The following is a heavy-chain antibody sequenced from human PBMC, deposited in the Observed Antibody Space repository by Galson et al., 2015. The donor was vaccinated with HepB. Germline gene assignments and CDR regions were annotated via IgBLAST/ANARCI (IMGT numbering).Heavy chain of an antibody. CDR2: ISSSSSTI. J-gene: IGHJ6*02. V-gene: IGHV3-48*02. CDR3: ARDGIHQLPVTDYYYYYGMDV. Sequence: SLRLSCAASGFAFSSYSMNWVRQAPGKGLEWVSYISSSSSTIYYADSVKGRFTISRDNAKNSLYLQMNSLRDEDTAVYYCARDGIHQLPVTDYYYYYGMDVWGQGTTVTVSS. D-gene: IGHD2-2*01. CDR1: GFAFSSYS.